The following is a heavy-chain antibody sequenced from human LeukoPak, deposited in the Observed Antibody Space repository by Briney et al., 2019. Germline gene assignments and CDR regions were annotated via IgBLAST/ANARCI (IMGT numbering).Heavy chain of an antibody. D-gene: IGHD3-9*01. CDR1: GGSISSYY. CDR3: ARVVRYFDFDAFDI. CDR2: IYYSGST. V-gene: IGHV4-59*01. Sequence: KASETLSLTCTASGGSISSYYWSWIRQPPGKGLEWIGYIYYSGSTNYNPSLKSRVTISVDTSKNQFSLKLSSVTAADTAVYYCARVVRYFDFDAFDIWGQGTMVTVSS. J-gene: IGHJ3*02.